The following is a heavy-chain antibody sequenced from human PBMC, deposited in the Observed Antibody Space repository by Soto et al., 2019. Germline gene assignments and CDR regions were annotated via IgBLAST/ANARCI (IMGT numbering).Heavy chain of an antibody. Sequence: EVQLVESGGGLVQPGGSLRLSCAASGFTVSSNDMSWVRQAPGKGLEWVSVIYSGGSTYYADSVKGRFTISRDNSKNTLYLQMNSLRAEDTAVYYCARVGCSGGSCYSERWFDPWGQGTLVTVSS. CDR3: ARVGCSGGSCYSERWFDP. CDR2: IYSGGST. D-gene: IGHD2-15*01. J-gene: IGHJ5*02. V-gene: IGHV3-66*01. CDR1: GFTVSSND.